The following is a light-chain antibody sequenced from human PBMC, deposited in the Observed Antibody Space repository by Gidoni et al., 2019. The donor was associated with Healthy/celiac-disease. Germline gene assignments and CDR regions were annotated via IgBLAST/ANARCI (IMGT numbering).Light chain of an antibody. CDR3: QQYGSSGYT. Sequence: EMVLTQSPGTLPLSPGERATLSCRASQSVSSSYLAWYQQKPGQAPRLLIYGASSRATGIPDRFSGSGSGTDFTLTISRLEPEDFAVYYCQQYGSSGYTFGQGTKLEIK. CDR2: GAS. V-gene: IGKV3-20*01. J-gene: IGKJ2*01. CDR1: QSVSSSY.